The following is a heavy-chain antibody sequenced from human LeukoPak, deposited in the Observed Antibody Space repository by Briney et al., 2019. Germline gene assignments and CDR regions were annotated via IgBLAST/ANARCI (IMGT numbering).Heavy chain of an antibody. V-gene: IGHV1-58*01. CDR1: GFTFTSSA. Sequence: ASVKVSCKASGFTFTSSAVQWVRQARGQRLEWIGWIVVGSGNTNYAQKFQERVTITRDMSTSTAYMELSSLRSEDTAVYYCAAEAPGEQQLDVGNYYYYMDVWGKGTTVTVSS. CDR3: AAEAPGEQQLDVGNYYYYMDV. CDR2: IVVGSGNT. D-gene: IGHD6-13*01. J-gene: IGHJ6*03.